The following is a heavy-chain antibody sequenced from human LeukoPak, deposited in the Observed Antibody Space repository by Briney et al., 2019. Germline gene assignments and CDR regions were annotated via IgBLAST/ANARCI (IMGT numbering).Heavy chain of an antibody. CDR1: GFTFSRYA. CDR2: ISGSGGST. Sequence: GGSLRLSCAASGFTFSRYAMTWVRPAPGKGLEWVSAISGSGGSTYSADSVKGRFTISRDNAKNSLFLQMNSLRAEDTAVYFCARATWDPNYYYYMDVWGKGTTVTISS. CDR3: ARATWDPNYYYYMDV. V-gene: IGHV3-23*01. J-gene: IGHJ6*03. D-gene: IGHD1-26*01.